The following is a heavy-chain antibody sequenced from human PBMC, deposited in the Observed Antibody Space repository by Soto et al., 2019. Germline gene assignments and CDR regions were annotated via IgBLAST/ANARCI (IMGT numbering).Heavy chain of an antibody. D-gene: IGHD6-13*01. Sequence: PGGSLRLSCAASGFTFSDYYMSWIRQAPGKGLEWVSYISSSSSYTNYADSVKGRFTISRDNAKNSLYLQMNSLRAEDTAVYYCAREGYSSSSFYYYYGMDVWGQGTTVTVSS. CDR3: AREGYSSSSFYYYYGMDV. CDR2: ISSSSSYT. J-gene: IGHJ6*02. CDR1: GFTFSDYY. V-gene: IGHV3-11*06.